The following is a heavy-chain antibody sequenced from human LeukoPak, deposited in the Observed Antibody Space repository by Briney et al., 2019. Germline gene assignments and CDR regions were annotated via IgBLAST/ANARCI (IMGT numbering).Heavy chain of an antibody. Sequence: PGGSLRLSCAASGFTFSDYAMHWVRQAPGKGLEWVAVLSYDGSNKYYADSVRGRFTISRDNSKNTLYLQMNSLRTEDTAVYYCARAPRIRAEGQLGEFDYWGQGTLVTVSS. V-gene: IGHV3-30*04. CDR3: ARAPRIRAEGQLGEFDY. D-gene: IGHD6-13*01. CDR2: LSYDGSNK. J-gene: IGHJ4*02. CDR1: GFTFSDYA.